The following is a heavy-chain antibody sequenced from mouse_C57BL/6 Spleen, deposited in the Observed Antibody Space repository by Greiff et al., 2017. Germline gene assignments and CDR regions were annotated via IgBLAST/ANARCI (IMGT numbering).Heavy chain of an antibody. J-gene: IGHJ1*03. D-gene: IGHD2-5*01. CDR3: ARGDSNCVRYFDV. V-gene: IGHV5-17*01. CDR1: GFTFSDYG. Sequence: DVKLVESGGGLVKPGGSLKLSCAASGFTFSDYGMHWVRQAPEKGLEWVAYISSGSSTIYYADTVKGRFTISRDNAKNTLFLQMTSLRSEDTAMYYCARGDSNCVRYFDVWGTGTTVTVSS. CDR2: ISSGSSTI.